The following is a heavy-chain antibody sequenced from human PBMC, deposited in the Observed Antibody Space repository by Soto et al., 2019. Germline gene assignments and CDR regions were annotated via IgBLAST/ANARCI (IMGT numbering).Heavy chain of an antibody. D-gene: IGHD3-3*01. CDR1: GYTFTSYY. CDR3: ARDLNPYDFWSGYYHNWFDP. CDR2: INPSGGST. V-gene: IGHV1-46*01. J-gene: IGHJ5*02. Sequence: QVQLVQSGAEVKKPGASVKVSCKASGYTFTSYYMHWVRQAPGQGLEWMGIINPSGGSTSYAQKFQGRVTMTRDTSTRTVYMELSSLRSEDTAVYYCARDLNPYDFWSGYYHNWFDPWGQGTLVTVSS.